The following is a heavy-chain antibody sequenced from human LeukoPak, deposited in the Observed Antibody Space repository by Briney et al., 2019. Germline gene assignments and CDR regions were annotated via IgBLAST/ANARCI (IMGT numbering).Heavy chain of an antibody. CDR3: AREGGFYRPLDY. Sequence: ASETLSLTCTVSGGSIRSYYWTWIRQPAGKGLEWIGRIYSSGSTNYNPSLKSRVTMSVDTPNNRFSLKLNSVTAADTAVYYCAREGGFYRPLDYSGQGTLVTVSS. CDR2: IYSSGST. J-gene: IGHJ4*02. D-gene: IGHD3-3*01. V-gene: IGHV4-4*07. CDR1: GGSIRSYY.